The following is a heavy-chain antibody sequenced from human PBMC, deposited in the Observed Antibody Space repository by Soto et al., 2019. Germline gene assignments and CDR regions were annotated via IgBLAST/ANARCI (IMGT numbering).Heavy chain of an antibody. CDR3: AHSTCSSTSCYEGRYYFDY. CDR2: IYWDDDK. Sequence: QITLKESGPTLVKPTQTLTLTCTFSGFSLSTSGVGVGWIRQPPGKALEWLALIYWDDDKHYSPSLKSRLTITKDTSKNQVVLTMTNMDPVDTATYYCAHSTCSSTSCYEGRYYFDYWGQGTLVTVSS. CDR1: GFSLSTSGVG. V-gene: IGHV2-5*02. J-gene: IGHJ4*02. D-gene: IGHD2-2*01.